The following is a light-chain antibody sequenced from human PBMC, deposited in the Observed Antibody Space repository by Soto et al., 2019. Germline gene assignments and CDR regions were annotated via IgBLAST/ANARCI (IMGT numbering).Light chain of an antibody. V-gene: IGLV2-23*02. Sequence: QAVLTQPASVSGSPGQSITISCTGTSSDVGSHNLVSWYQQHPGKAPKLMIYEVSKRPSGISNRFSGSKSGNTASLTISGLQAVDEADYYCCAYAGSSTYVVFGGGTKLTVL. J-gene: IGLJ2*01. CDR1: SSDVGSHNL. CDR2: EVS. CDR3: CAYAGSSTYVV.